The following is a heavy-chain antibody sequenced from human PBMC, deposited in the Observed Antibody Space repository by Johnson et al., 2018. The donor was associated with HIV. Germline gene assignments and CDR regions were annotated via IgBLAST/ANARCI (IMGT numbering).Heavy chain of an antibody. Sequence: VQLVESGGGLVQPGGSLRLSCAASGFTFSSYAMSWVRQAPGKGLEWVSGIKWNGGGTGYVDSVKGRFTISRDNAKKSVYLQMNNLGAEDTAVYYCARDRGWSARDAFDIWGQGTMVTVSS. CDR2: IKWNGGGT. J-gene: IGHJ3*02. CDR3: ARDRGWSARDAFDI. V-gene: IGHV3-20*04. CDR1: GFTFSSYA. D-gene: IGHD3-10*01.